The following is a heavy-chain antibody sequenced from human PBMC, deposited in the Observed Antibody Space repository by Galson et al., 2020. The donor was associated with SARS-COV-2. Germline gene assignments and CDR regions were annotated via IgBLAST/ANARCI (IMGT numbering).Heavy chain of an antibody. Sequence: GFSFSSYDMHWVRQAPGKGLEWVAVIWYDGSNKDYADSVKGRFTISRDKSKNTLYLQMNSLRAEDTAVYYCARGDSSSWYYFDYWGQGTLVTVSS. CDR2: IWYDGSNK. D-gene: IGHD6-13*01. J-gene: IGHJ4*02. CDR1: GFSFSSYD. V-gene: IGHV3-33*01. CDR3: ARGDSSSWYYFDY.